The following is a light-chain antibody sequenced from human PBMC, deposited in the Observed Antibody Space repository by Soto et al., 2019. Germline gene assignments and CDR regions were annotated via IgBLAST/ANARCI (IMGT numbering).Light chain of an antibody. V-gene: IGLV2-14*01. Sequence: QAVVTQPASVSGSPGTSINISCTGTSRDVGGYNYVSWYQQHPGKAPKHMIYEVSNRPSGVSNRFSGSKSGNTASLTISGLQAEDEADYYCSSYTSSSPLYVFGTGTKVTVL. CDR3: SSYTSSSPLYV. J-gene: IGLJ1*01. CDR2: EVS. CDR1: SRDVGGYNY.